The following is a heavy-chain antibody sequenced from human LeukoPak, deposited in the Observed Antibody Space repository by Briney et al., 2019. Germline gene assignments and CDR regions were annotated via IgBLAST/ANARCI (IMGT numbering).Heavy chain of an antibody. CDR1: GFTFSSYG. D-gene: IGHD3-3*01. CDR2: IQYDGSNK. J-gene: IGHJ4*02. CDR3: AKITIFAVGIDY. Sequence: GGSLRLSCAASGFTFSSYGMHWVRQAPGKGLECVAFIQYDGSNKYYTDSVKGRFTISRDNSKNTLYLQMNNLRPEDTAVYYCAKITIFAVGIDYWGQGTLVTVSS. V-gene: IGHV3-30*02.